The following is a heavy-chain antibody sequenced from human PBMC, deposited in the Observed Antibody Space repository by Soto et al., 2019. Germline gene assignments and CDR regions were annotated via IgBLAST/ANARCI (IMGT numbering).Heavy chain of an antibody. Sequence: QVQLVQSGAEVKKPGSSVKVSCKASGGTFSSYAISWVRQAPGQGLEWMGGIIPMFGTANYEQKFQGRVTIAADESTRTAYMELSSLRAADTAVYYCARNNAPHDYGDQHHYYYYYYGMDVWGNGTTVTVSS. V-gene: IGHV1-69*12. CDR1: GGTFSSYA. D-gene: IGHD4-17*01. CDR2: IIPMFGTA. CDR3: ARNNAPHDYGDQHHYYYYYYGMDV. J-gene: IGHJ6*04.